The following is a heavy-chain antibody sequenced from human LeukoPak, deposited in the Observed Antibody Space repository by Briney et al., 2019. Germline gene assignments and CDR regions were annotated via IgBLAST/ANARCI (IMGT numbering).Heavy chain of an antibody. CDR2: IIPIFGTA. CDR1: GGTFSSYA. CDR3: AVYCSSTSCLNWFDP. V-gene: IGHV1-69*05. D-gene: IGHD2-2*01. Sequence: SVKVSCKASGGTFSSYAISWVQQAPGQGLEWMGGIIPIFGTANYAQKFQGRVTITTDESTSTAYMELSSLRSEDTAVYYCAVYCSSTSCLNWFDPWGQGTLVTVSS. J-gene: IGHJ5*02.